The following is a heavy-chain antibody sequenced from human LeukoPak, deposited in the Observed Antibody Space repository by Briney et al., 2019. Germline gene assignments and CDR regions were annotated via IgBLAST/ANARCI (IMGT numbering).Heavy chain of an antibody. Sequence: PGGSLRLSCAGSGFTFSTYYMAWVRQAPGKGLEWVANIKQDGSERYYGGSVKGRFTISRDNAKNSLYLQLNSLRVEDTAVYFCAGGFGFLIESWGQGALVTVSS. D-gene: IGHD3-16*01. CDR3: AGGFGFLIES. CDR1: GFTFSTYY. CDR2: IKQDGSER. J-gene: IGHJ4*02. V-gene: IGHV3-7*04.